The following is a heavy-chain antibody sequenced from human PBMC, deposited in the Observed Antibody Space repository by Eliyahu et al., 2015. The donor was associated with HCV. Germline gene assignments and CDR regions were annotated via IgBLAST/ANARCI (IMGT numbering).Heavy chain of an antibody. CDR2: VYTTGNT. Sequence: QVQLQESGPGLVKPSETLSLTCSVSGDSIGNYYWSWIRQSAGKGLEWIGRVYTTGNTDYNHPLKSRVTMSVDASKNLISLKLTSMSAADTAIYYCARGSSGWYNYFDSWGQGTLVTVSS. CDR1: GDSIGNYY. V-gene: IGHV4-4*07. J-gene: IGHJ4*02. CDR3: ARGSSGWYNYFDS. D-gene: IGHD6-19*01.